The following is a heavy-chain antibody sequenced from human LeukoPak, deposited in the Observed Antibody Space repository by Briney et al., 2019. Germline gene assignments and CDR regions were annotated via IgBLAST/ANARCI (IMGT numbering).Heavy chain of an antibody. V-gene: IGHV4-4*02. J-gene: IGHJ4*02. CDR1: GGSISNTNW. CDR2: ISLTGLT. CDR3: SRENGAFSPFGY. Sequence: SETLSLTCGVSGGSISNTNWWSWVRQPPGQGLEWIGEISLTGLTHYNPSLESRVTVSLDKSKNQRSLNLTSVTAADTAVYYCSRENGAFSPFGYWGQGTPVTVLS. D-gene: IGHD2-8*01.